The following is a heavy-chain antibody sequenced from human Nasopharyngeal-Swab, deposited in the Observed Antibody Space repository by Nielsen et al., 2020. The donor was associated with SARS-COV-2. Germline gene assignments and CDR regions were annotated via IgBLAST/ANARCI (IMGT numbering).Heavy chain of an antibody. J-gene: IGHJ6*03. CDR2: MNPNSGNT. CDR3: ARVLTVRDYYYYYMDV. Sequence: CVRQAPGQGLEWLGLMNPNSGNTGYAQKFQGRVTMTRNTSISTAYKELSSLRSEDTAVYYCARVLTVRDYYYYYMDVWGKGTTVTVSS. D-gene: IGHD4/OR15-4a*01. V-gene: IGHV1-8*01.